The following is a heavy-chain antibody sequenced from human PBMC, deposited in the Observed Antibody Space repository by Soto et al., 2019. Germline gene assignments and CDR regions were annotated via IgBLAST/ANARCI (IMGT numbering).Heavy chain of an antibody. Sequence: ASVKVSCKASGYTFTNYGITWVRQAPGQGLEWLGWMKTNNFNTHYAQKFQGRVTMTTDTSTSTAYMELRSLRSDDTAVYYCAKLLDARWGVFDIWGQGTMVTVSS. CDR2: MKTNNFNT. J-gene: IGHJ3*02. V-gene: IGHV1-18*01. CDR3: AKLLDARWGVFDI. D-gene: IGHD7-27*01. CDR1: GYTFTNYG.